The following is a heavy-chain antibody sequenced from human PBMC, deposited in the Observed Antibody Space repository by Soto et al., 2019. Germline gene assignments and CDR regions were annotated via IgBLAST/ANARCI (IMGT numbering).Heavy chain of an antibody. J-gene: IGHJ3*01. CDR3: GRDPNGNYIGAFEF. Sequence: EVQLLESGGGLVQPGGSVRLSCAASGFRFSNYAMTWVRRAPGKGLEWVSSIVGGGDWADSADSVKGRFTTSRDNSNNILYLQMSSLRVEDTAVYYCGRDPNGNYIGAFEFWGHGTTVTVSS. D-gene: IGHD4-17*01. CDR1: GFRFSNYA. CDR2: IVGGGDWA. V-gene: IGHV3-23*01.